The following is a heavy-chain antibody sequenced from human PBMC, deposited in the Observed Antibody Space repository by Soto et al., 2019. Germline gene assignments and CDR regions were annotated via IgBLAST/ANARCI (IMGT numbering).Heavy chain of an antibody. CDR2: IKSETDGGTT. J-gene: IGHJ4*02. CDR3: IGQVTFSGAPFIY. Sequence: EVQVVESGGGFVEPGGSLRLSCAASGFSFTSAWLTWVRQAPGKGLEWVGRIKSETDGGTTAFAAPVKDRFTMSRDDAENTVSLQMNSLKTEDTAMYYCIGQVTFSGAPFIYWGQGILVTVSS. CDR1: GFSFTSAW. D-gene: IGHD3-3*01. V-gene: IGHV3-15*07.